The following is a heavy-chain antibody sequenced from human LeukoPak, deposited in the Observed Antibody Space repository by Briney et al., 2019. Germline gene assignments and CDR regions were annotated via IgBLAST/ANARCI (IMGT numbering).Heavy chain of an antibody. CDR3: ARESIAAAGPAFQH. V-gene: IGHV3-23*01. D-gene: IGHD6-13*01. CDR1: GFTFSSYA. Sequence: PGGSLRLSCAASGFTFSSYAMNWVRQAPGKGLEWVSGISGSGGSTYYAESVKGRFTISRDNAKNSLYLQMNSLRAEDTAVYYCARESIAAAGPAFQHWGQGTLVTVSS. J-gene: IGHJ1*01. CDR2: ISGSGGST.